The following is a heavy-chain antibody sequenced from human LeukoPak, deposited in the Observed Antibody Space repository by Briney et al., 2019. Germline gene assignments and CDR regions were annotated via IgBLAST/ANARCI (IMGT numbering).Heavy chain of an antibody. V-gene: IGHV4-59*11. CDR3: ARGAIAARSGDWFDP. CDR2: IYYSRST. D-gene: IGHD6-6*01. CDR1: GGSISSHY. J-gene: IGHJ5*02. Sequence: SETLSLTCTVSGGSISSHYWSWIRQPPGKGLEWIGYIYYSRSTNYNPSLKSRVTISVDTSKNQFSLKLSSVTAADTAVYYCARGAIAARSGDWFDPWGQGTLVTVSS.